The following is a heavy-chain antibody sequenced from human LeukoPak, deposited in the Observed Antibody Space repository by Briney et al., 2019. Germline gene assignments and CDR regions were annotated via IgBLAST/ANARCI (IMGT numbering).Heavy chain of an antibody. V-gene: IGHV1-8*03. J-gene: IGHJ3*02. CDR2: MNPNSGNT. CDR1: GYTFTSYD. D-gene: IGHD1-7*01. Sequence: ASVKVSCKASGYTFTSYDINWVRQATGQGLEWMGWMNPNSGNTGYAQKFQGRVTITRNTSISTAYMELSSLRSEDTAVYYCATWYNWNYYDAFDIWGQGTMVTVSS. CDR3: ATWYNWNYYDAFDI.